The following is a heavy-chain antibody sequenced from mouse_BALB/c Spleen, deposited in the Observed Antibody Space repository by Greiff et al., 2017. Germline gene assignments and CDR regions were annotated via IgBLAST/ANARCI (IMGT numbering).Heavy chain of an antibody. V-gene: IGHV2-9-2*01. J-gene: IGHJ3*01. D-gene: IGHD2-4*01. Sequence: VQVVESGPGLVAPSQSLSITCTVSGFSLTSYDISWIRQPPGKGLEWLGVIWTGGGTNYNSAFMSRLSISKDNSKSQVFLKMNSLQTDDTAIYYCVRDYDYDGFAYWGQGTLVTVSA. CDR1: GFSLTSYD. CDR2: IWTGGGT. CDR3: VRDYDYDGFAY.